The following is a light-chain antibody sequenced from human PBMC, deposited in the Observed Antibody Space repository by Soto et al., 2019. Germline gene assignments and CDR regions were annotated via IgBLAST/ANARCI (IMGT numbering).Light chain of an antibody. CDR2: GAS. CDR3: QQYGSSLGVT. J-gene: IGKJ4*01. V-gene: IGKV3-20*01. CDR1: QSVSSSY. Sequence: EIVLAQSPASPSFSPGERATLSCRASQSVSSSYLAWYQQKPGQAPRLLIYGASSRATGIPDRFSGSGSGTDFTLTISRLEPEDFAVYYCQQYGSSLGVTFGGGTKVDIK.